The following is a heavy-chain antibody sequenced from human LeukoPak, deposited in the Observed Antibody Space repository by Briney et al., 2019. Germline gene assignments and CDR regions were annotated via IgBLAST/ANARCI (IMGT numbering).Heavy chain of an antibody. V-gene: IGHV4-39*01. Sequence: PSETLSLTCTVSGGSISSSSYYWGWIRQPPGKGLEWIGCIHYSGSTYYNPPLKSRVTISVDTSKNQFSLKLSSVTAADTAVYYCARQGYSSGWTRDWFDPWGQGTLVTVSS. D-gene: IGHD6-19*01. J-gene: IGHJ5*02. CDR1: GGSISSSSYY. CDR3: ARQGYSSGWTRDWFDP. CDR2: IHYSGST.